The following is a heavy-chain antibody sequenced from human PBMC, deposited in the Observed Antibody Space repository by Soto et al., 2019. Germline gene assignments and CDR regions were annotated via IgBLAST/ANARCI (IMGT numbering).Heavy chain of an antibody. D-gene: IGHD3-22*01. Sequence: GESLKISCKGSGYSFTSYWIGWVRQMPGKGLECMGIIYPGDSDTRYSPSFQGQVTISADKSISTAYLQWSSLKASDTAMYYRAGSFYDSSGYNSSPDAFDIWGQGTMVTVSS. CDR3: AGSFYDSSGYNSSPDAFDI. J-gene: IGHJ3*02. CDR2: IYPGDSDT. CDR1: GYSFTSYW. V-gene: IGHV5-51*01.